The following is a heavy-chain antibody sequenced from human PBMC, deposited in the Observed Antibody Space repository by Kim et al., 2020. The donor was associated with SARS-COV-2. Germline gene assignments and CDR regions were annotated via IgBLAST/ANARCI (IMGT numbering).Heavy chain of an antibody. CDR2: IYYSGST. Sequence: SETLSLTCTVSGGSISSGGYYWSWIRQHPGKGLEWIGYIYYSGSTYYNPSLKSRVTISVDTSKNQFSLKLSSVTAADTAVYYCAREGSGLSDAFDIWGQGTMVTVSS. CDR3: AREGSGLSDAFDI. J-gene: IGHJ3*02. V-gene: IGHV4-31*03. CDR1: GGSISSGGYY. D-gene: IGHD2-8*01.